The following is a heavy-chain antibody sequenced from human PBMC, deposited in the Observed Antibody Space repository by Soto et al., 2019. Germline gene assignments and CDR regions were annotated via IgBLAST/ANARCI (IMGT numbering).Heavy chain of an antibody. J-gene: IGHJ5*02. D-gene: IGHD6-6*01. V-gene: IGHV3-21*01. CDR1: GFTFSSYS. CDR3: ARGRIAARPTEFDP. CDR2: ISSSSSYI. Sequence: LRLSCAASGFTFSSYSMNWVRQAPGKGLEWVSSISSSSSYIYYADSVKGRFTISRDNAKNSLYLQMNSLGAEDTAVYYCARGRIAARPTEFDPWGQGTLVTVSS.